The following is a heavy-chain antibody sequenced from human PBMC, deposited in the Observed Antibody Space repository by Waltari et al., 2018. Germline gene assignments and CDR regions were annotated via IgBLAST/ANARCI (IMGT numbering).Heavy chain of an antibody. CDR1: GYTLTELS. Sequence: QVQLVQSGAEVKKPGASVKVSCKVSGYTLTELSMHWVRQAPGKGLEWMGGFYPKDGETIYAQNFQGRVIMTEDTSTDTAYMELSSLRSEDTAVYYCATSPSGWYGRRSIWGQGTLVTVSS. CDR2: FYPKDGET. D-gene: IGHD6-19*01. CDR3: ATSPSGWYGRRSI. V-gene: IGHV1-24*01. J-gene: IGHJ4*02.